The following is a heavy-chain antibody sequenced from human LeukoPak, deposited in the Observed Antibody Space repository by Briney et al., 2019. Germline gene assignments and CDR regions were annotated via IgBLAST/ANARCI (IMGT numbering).Heavy chain of an antibody. CDR3: ARDRVLGWFDP. CDR1: GGSISSSSYY. V-gene: IGHV4-39*07. D-gene: IGHD6-6*01. J-gene: IGHJ5*02. Sequence: SETLSLTCTVSGGSISSSSYYWGWIRQPPGKGLEWIGSIYYSGSTYYNPSFKSRVTISVDTSKNQFYLKLSSVHAADTAVYYCARDRVLGWFDPWGQGTLVTVSS. CDR2: IYYSGST.